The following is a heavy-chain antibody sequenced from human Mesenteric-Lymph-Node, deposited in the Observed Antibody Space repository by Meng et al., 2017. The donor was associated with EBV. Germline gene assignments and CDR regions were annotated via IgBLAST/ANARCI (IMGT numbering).Heavy chain of an antibody. CDR2: INPSGTSR. J-gene: IGHJ4*02. D-gene: IGHD2-2*01. Sequence: QGQSVQSGAEVKKPAASVKVSCKASGYTLASYNMHWVRQAPGQGLEWMGIINPSGTSRIYAQKFQGRVTMTRDTSTSTVYMELSSLRSEDTAVYYCARDGGYCSGTSCQYYFDYWGQGTLVTVSS. V-gene: IGHV1-46*01. CDR3: ARDGGYCSGTSCQYYFDY. CDR1: GYTLASYN.